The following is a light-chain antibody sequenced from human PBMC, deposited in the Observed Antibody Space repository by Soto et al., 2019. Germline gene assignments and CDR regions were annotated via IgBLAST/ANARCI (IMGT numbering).Light chain of an antibody. CDR2: GAS. CDR3: QQYNNWPPMA. J-gene: IGKJ1*01. Sequence: EIVMTQSPATLSVSPGERATLSCRASQSVSSNLAWYPQKPGQAPRLLIYGASTRATGIPARFSGSGSGTEFTLTSSSLQSEDVAVYYGQQYNNWPPMAFGQGTKVEIK. CDR1: QSVSSN. V-gene: IGKV3-15*01.